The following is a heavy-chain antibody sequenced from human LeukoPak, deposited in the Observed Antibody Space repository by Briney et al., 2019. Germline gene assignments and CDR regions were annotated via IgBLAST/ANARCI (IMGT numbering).Heavy chain of an antibody. J-gene: IGHJ3*02. CDR3: ASTFGYCSSTSCYTSFDI. Sequence: KSSETLSLTCSVSGGSISSSSYYWGWIRQPPGKGLECIGSMYYSGTTYYSPSLKSRVTISVDTSQNQFSLKLSSVTAADTAVYYCASTFGYCSSTSCYTSFDIWGQGTMVTVSS. D-gene: IGHD2-2*02. V-gene: IGHV4-39*01. CDR1: GGSISSSSYY. CDR2: MYYSGTT.